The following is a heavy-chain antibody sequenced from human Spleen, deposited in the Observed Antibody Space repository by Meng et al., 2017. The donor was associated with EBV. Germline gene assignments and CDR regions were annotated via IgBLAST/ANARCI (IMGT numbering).Heavy chain of an antibody. V-gene: IGHV4-34*01. Sequence: QVQVQEWGEVLLKPSETLSLTCAVYGGSFSGYYWSWIRQPPGKGLEWIGEINHSGSTNYNPYLKSRVTISVDTSKNQFSLKLSSVTAADTAVYYCARIMRFGARSFDYWGQGTLVTVSS. CDR1: GGSFSGYY. D-gene: IGHD3-10*01. CDR3: ARIMRFGARSFDY. CDR2: INHSGST. J-gene: IGHJ4*02.